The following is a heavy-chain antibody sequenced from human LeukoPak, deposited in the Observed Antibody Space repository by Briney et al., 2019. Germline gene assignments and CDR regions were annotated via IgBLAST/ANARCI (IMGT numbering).Heavy chain of an antibody. CDR2: IWYDGSNQ. CDR3: ARVGTGSSGWYRFDY. Sequence: PGGSLRLSCAASGFTFSHSGMHWVRQAPGKGLEWVAIIWYDGSNQYYADSAKGRFTISRDNAKNSLYLQMNSLRAEDTAVYYCARVGTGSSGWYRFDYWGQGTLVTVSS. CDR1: GFTFSHSG. J-gene: IGHJ4*02. V-gene: IGHV3-33*01. D-gene: IGHD6-19*01.